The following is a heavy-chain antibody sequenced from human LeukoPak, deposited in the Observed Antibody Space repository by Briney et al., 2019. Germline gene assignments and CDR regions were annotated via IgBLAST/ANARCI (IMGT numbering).Heavy chain of an antibody. J-gene: IGHJ6*03. CDR1: GGTFSSYA. CDR2: IIPIFGTA. D-gene: IGHD3-22*01. V-gene: IGHV1-69*13. Sequence: GASVKVSCKASGGTFSSYAISWVRQAPGQGLEWMGGIIPIFGTANYAQKFQGRVTITADESTSTAYMELSSLRSEDTAVYYCATPRDYYDSSGYPNRFNYYYYYMDVWGKGPRSPSP. CDR3: ATPRDYYDSSGYPNRFNYYYYYMDV.